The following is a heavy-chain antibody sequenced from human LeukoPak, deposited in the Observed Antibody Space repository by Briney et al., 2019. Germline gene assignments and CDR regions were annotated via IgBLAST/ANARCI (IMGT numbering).Heavy chain of an antibody. D-gene: IGHD3-10*01. CDR2: INQDGTEK. V-gene: IGHV3-7*01. CDR1: GFTFTTYW. Sequence: GESLRLSCAASGFTFTTYWMTWVRQAPGKGLEWVANINQDGTEKYYVDSVKGRFTISRDNAKNSLYLQMNSLRAEDTAVYYCARRTPETTMVRGVLDYYYYYYMDVWGKGTTVTISS. CDR3: ARRTPETTMVRGVLDYYYYYYMDV. J-gene: IGHJ6*03.